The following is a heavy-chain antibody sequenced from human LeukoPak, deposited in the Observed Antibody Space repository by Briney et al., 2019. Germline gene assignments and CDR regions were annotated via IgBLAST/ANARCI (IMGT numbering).Heavy chain of an antibody. CDR2: INPNSGGT. V-gene: IGHV1-2*02. Sequence: ASVKVSCKASGYTFTGYYMHWVRQAPGQGLEWMGWINPNSGGTNYAQKFQGRVTMTRGTSISTAYMELSRLRSDDTAVYYCARWGDYGPPRAYGMDVWGQGTTVTVSS. CDR3: ARWGDYGPPRAYGMDV. CDR1: GYTFTGYY. J-gene: IGHJ6*02. D-gene: IGHD4/OR15-4a*01.